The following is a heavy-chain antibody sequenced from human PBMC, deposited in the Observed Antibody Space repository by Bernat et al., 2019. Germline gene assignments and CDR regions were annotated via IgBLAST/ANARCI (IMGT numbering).Heavy chain of an antibody. Sequence: QVQLVESGGGVVQPGRSLRLSCAASGFTFSSYGMHWVRQAPGKGLEWVAVISYDGSNKYYADSVKGRFTISRDNSKNTLYLQMNSLRAEDTAVYYCAKAHHCNGGSCDDWYFDLWGRGTLVTVSS. CDR3: AKAHHCNGGSCDDWYFDL. V-gene: IGHV3-30*18. J-gene: IGHJ2*01. D-gene: IGHD2-15*01. CDR1: GFTFSSYG. CDR2: ISYDGSNK.